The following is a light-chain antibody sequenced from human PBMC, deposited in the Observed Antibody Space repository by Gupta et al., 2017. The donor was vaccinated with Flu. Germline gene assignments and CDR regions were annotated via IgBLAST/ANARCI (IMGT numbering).Light chain of an antibody. CDR1: QSISSY. CDR3: RQSDSTHVT. J-gene: IGKJ3*01. V-gene: IGKV1-39*01. Sequence: DIQMTQPPSSLSASVGDRVTITCRASQSISSYLNWYQQKPGKAPKLLIYAASSLQSGVPSRFSGSGSGTEFTLTISRLQPEEFATYYCRQSDSTHVTFGHGTKVDIK. CDR2: AAS.